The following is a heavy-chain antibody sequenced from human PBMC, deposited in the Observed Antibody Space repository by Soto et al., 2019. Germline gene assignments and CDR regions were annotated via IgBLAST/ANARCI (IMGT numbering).Heavy chain of an antibody. CDR2: IYYSGST. V-gene: IGHV4-59*01. J-gene: IGHJ4*02. Sequence: LSLTCTVSGGSISSYYWSWIRQPPGKGLEWIGYIYYSGSTNYNPSLKSRVTISVDTSKNQFSLKLSSVTAADTAVYYCARLPDYYDSSGYYVDYWGQGTLVTVYS. CDR1: GGSISSYY. D-gene: IGHD3-22*01. CDR3: ARLPDYYDSSGYYVDY.